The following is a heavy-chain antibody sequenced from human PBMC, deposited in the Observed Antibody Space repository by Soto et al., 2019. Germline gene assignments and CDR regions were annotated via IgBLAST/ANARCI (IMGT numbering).Heavy chain of an antibody. J-gene: IGHJ4*02. CDR1: GFTFSSYA. CDR3: ASGYCSSTSCYTGSDY. CDR2: ISYDGSNK. D-gene: IGHD2-2*02. V-gene: IGHV3-30-3*01. Sequence: LRLSCAASGFTFSSYAMHWVRQAPGKGLEWVAVISYDGSNKYYADSVKGRFTISRDNSKNTLYLQMNSLRAEDTAVYYCASGYCSSTSCYTGSDYWGQGTLVTVSS.